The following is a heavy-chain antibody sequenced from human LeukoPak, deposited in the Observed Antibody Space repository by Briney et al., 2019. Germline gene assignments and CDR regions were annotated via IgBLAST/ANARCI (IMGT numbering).Heavy chain of an antibody. V-gene: IGHV3-30-3*01. Sequence: GRSLRLSCAASGFTFSSYAMHWVRQAPGKGLEWVAVISYDGSNKYYADSVKGRFTISRDNSKNTLYLQMNSLRAEDTAVYYCAREDGDTFDYWGQGTLVTVSS. CDR2: ISYDGSNK. J-gene: IGHJ4*02. CDR1: GFTFSSYA. CDR3: AREDGDTFDY. D-gene: IGHD5-24*01.